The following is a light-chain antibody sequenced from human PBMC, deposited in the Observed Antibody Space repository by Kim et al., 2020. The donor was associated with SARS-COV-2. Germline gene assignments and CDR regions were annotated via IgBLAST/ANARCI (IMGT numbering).Light chain of an antibody. V-gene: IGLV3-19*01. CDR2: GIN. Sequence: ALGHTVRIACQGDSLRTYYPTWYQQRPGQAPLIVIYGINKRPSGIPDRFSGSSSGNTASLTISGAQAEDEADYYCNSRDSSGDRLVFGGGTQLTVL. J-gene: IGLJ3*02. CDR1: SLRTYY. CDR3: NSRDSSGDRLV.